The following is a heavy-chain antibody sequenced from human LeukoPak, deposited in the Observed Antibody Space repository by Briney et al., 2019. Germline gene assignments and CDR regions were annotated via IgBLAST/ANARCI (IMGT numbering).Heavy chain of an antibody. CDR3: SRHGPRGPFASGTSRVYYGLDV. CDR2: ISGSGRST. D-gene: IGHD3-10*01. V-gene: IGHV3-23*01. J-gene: IGHJ6*02. CDR1: GFTFNNSA. Sequence: GGSLRLSCAASGFTFNNSAMSWVRQAPGKGLEWVSSISGSGRSTYYADSVKGRFTVSKDSSKNTLFLQTNSLRPDDTAIYYCSRHGPRGPFASGTSRVYYGLDVWGQGTTVTVSS.